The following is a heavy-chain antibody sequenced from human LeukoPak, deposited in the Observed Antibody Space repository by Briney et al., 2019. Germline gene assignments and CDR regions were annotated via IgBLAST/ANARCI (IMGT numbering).Heavy chain of an antibody. Sequence: GGSLRLSCAVSGFTFSSYWMSWVRQAPGKGLEWVANIKQDGSETYYVDSVKGRFTISRDNAKNSLYLQMISLRAEDTAVYYCARGPSGYHNTGGQGTLVTVSS. V-gene: IGHV3-7*01. CDR2: IKQDGSET. D-gene: IGHD5-12*01. CDR3: ARGPSGYHNT. J-gene: IGHJ4*02. CDR1: GFTFSSYW.